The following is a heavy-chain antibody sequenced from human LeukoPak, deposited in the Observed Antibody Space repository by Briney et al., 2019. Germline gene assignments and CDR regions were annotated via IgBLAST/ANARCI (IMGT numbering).Heavy chain of an antibody. D-gene: IGHD3-10*01. CDR3: AKRGVVIRVFLVGFHKEAYYFDS. J-gene: IGHJ4*02. CDR1: GITLSNYG. Sequence: GGSLRLSCAVSGITLSNYGMSWVRQAPGKGLEWVAGLSGSGGGTNYADSVQGRFTISRDNPKNTLYLQMNSLRAEDTAVYFCAKRGVVIRVFLVGFHKEAYYFDSWGQGALVAVSS. CDR2: LSGSGGGT. V-gene: IGHV3-23*01.